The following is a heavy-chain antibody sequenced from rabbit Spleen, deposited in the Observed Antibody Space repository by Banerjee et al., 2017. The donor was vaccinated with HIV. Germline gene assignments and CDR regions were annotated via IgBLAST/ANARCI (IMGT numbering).Heavy chain of an antibody. V-gene: IGHV1S45*01. CDR1: GFDFSSSYY. D-gene: IGHD6-1*01. CDR2: LYAGGSGST. CDR3: ARDTASSFSSYGMDL. Sequence: QEQLVESGGGLVQPEGSLTLTCKASGFDFSSSYYMCWVRQAPGKGLEWIACLYAGGSGSTYSATWAKGRFTISKTSSTTVTLQMTSLTVADTATYFCARDTASSFSSYGMDLWGPGTLVTVS. J-gene: IGHJ6*01.